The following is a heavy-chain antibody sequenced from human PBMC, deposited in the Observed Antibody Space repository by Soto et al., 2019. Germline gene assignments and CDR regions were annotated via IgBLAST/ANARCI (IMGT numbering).Heavy chain of an antibody. J-gene: IGHJ2*01. CDR1: GGTFSSYA. D-gene: IGHD4-17*01. V-gene: IGHV1-69*12. CDR3: ARSEGTTVTTESYWYFDL. CDR2: IIPIFGTA. Sequence: QVQLVQSGAEVKKPGSSVKVSCKASGGTFSSYAISWVRQAPGQGLEWMGGIIPIFGTANYAQKFQGRVTITADESTSPAYMELSSLRSEDTAVYYCARSEGTTVTTESYWYFDLWGRGTLVTVSS.